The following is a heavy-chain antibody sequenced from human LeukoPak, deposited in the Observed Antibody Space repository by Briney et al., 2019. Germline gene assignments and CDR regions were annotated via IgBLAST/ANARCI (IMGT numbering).Heavy chain of an antibody. CDR1: GFTFCDYG. V-gene: IGHV3-20*01. J-gene: IGHJ4*02. CDR2: INWNGGSA. Sequence: GGSLRLSCAASGFTFCDYGMSWVRQVPGKGLEWVSGINWNGGSADYAGSVKGRFTISRDNAKNSLYLQMNTLRAEDTALYHCARDGSSGWYSDYWGQGTLVTVSS. CDR3: ARDGSSGWYSDY. D-gene: IGHD6-19*01.